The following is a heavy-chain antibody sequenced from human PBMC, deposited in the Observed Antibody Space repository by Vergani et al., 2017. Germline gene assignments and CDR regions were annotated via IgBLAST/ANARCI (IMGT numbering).Heavy chain of an antibody. D-gene: IGHD1-26*01. J-gene: IGHJ3*02. CDR1: GFTFSSYS. CDR2: IRSSSSYI. CDR3: ARDGVGVGGAFDI. Sequence: EVQLVESGGGLVKPGGSLRLSCAASGFTFSSYSMNWVRQAPGKGLEWVSSIRSSSSYIYYADSVKGRFTISRDNAKNSLYLQMNSLRAEDTAVYYCARDGVGVGGAFDIWGQGTMVTVSS. V-gene: IGHV3-21*01.